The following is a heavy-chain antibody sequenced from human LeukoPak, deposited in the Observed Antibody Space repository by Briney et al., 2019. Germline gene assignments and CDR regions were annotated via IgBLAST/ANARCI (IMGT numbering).Heavy chain of an antibody. CDR1: GGSFSGYY. D-gene: IGHD3-22*01. CDR2: IYYSGST. CDR3: ARANYYYDSSGYYAGLVYYGMDV. Sequence: SETLSLTCAVYGGSFSGYYWSWIRQPPGKGLEWIGYIYYSGSTNYNPSLKSRVTISVDTSKNQFSLKLSSVTAADTAVYYCARANYYYDSSGYYAGLVYYGMDVWGQGTTVTVSS. J-gene: IGHJ6*02. V-gene: IGHV4-59*01.